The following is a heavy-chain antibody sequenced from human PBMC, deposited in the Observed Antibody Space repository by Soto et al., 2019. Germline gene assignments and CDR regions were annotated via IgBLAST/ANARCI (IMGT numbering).Heavy chain of an antibody. V-gene: IGHV5-51*01. CDR3: ARRVTFGGVITRSGFDY. J-gene: IGHJ4*02. CDR2: IYPGDSDT. CDR1: GYSFTSYW. D-gene: IGHD3-16*02. Sequence: GESLKISCKGSGYSFTSYWSGWVRQMPGKGLEWMGIIYPGDSDTRYSPSFQGQVTISADKSISTAYLQWSSLKASDTAMYYCARRVTFGGVITRSGFDYWGQGTLVTVSS.